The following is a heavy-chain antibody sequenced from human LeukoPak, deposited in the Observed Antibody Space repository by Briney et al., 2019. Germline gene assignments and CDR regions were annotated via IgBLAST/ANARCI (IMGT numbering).Heavy chain of an antibody. CDR2: INHSGST. D-gene: IGHD3-10*01. CDR3: ARSSLWFGEFKFWFDP. J-gene: IGHJ5*02. Sequence: GSLRLSCAASGFTFSNYAMSWVRQAPGKGLEWIGEINHSGSTNYNPSLKSRVTISVDTSKNQFSLKLSSVTAADTAVYYCARSSLWFGEFKFWFDPWGQGTLVTVSS. CDR1: GFTFSNYA. V-gene: IGHV4-34*01.